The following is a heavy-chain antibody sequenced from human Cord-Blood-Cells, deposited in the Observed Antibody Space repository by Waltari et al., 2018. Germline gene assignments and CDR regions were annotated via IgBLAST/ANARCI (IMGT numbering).Heavy chain of an antibody. CDR3: ASLGIAAAGTGDY. Sequence: QLQLQESGPGLVKPSETLSLTCTVSGGSISSSIYYWGWIRQPPGKGLEWIGSIYYSGSTYYNPSLKSRVTISVDTSKNQFSLKLSSVTAADTAVYYCASLGIAAAGTGDYWGQGTLVTVSS. CDR2: IYYSGST. J-gene: IGHJ4*02. D-gene: IGHD6-13*01. V-gene: IGHV4-39*01. CDR1: GGSISSSIYY.